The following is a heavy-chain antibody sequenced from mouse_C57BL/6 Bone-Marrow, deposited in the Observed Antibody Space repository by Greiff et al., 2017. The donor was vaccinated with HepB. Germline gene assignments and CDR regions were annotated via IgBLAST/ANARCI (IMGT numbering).Heavy chain of an antibody. CDR1: GYTFTGYW. CDR2: FLPGSGST. V-gene: IGHV1-9*01. D-gene: IGHD1-1*01. CDR3: ARRHAYYGSSYDWYFDV. Sequence: QVQLKESGAELMKPGASVKLSCKATGYTFTGYWIEWVNQRPGHGLEWIGEFLPGSGSTNYNEKFKGKATFTADTSSNTAYMQLSSLTTEDSAIYYCARRHAYYGSSYDWYFDVWGTGTTVTVSS. J-gene: IGHJ1*03.